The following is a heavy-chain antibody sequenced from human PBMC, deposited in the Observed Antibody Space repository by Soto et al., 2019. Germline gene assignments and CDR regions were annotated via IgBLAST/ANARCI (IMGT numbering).Heavy chain of an antibody. CDR1: GGSVSNSGSS. V-gene: IGHV4-61*08. J-gene: IGHJ4*02. D-gene: IGHD3-22*01. Sequence: SETLSLTCDVSGGSVSNSGSSWNWIRQTPGKGLEWIGYIYDSGSTNYNPSLKSRVTISLDTSKNQVVLTMTSMDPVDTATYYCARVTYFYDTSGYSADYWGQGTLVTVSS. CDR3: ARVTYFYDTSGYSADY. CDR2: IYDSGST.